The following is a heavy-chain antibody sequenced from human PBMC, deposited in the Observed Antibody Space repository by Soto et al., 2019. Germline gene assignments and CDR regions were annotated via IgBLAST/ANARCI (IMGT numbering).Heavy chain of an antibody. J-gene: IGHJ4*02. Sequence: VQLLESGGGLVQPGGSLRLSCAASGFTFSSYAMSWVRQAPGKGLEWVSAISGSGGSTYYADSVKGRFTISRDNSKNTLYLQMNSLRAEDTAVYYCAKETNDFWSGYSNYYFDYWGQGTLVTVSS. D-gene: IGHD3-3*01. CDR2: ISGSGGST. CDR1: GFTFSSYA. V-gene: IGHV3-23*01. CDR3: AKETNDFWSGYSNYYFDY.